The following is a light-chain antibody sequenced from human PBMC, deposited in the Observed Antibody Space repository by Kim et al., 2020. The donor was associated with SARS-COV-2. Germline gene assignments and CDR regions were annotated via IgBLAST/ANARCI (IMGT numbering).Light chain of an antibody. CDR1: SSNIGAGYD. CDR3: QSYDSSHWV. J-gene: IGLJ3*02. Sequence: PGQRVSISCPGSSSNIGAGYDVHWYQQLPGTAPQLLIYANSNRPSGVPDRFSGSKSGTSASLAITGLQAEDEADYYCQSYDSSHWVFGGGTQLTVL. V-gene: IGLV1-40*01. CDR2: ANS.